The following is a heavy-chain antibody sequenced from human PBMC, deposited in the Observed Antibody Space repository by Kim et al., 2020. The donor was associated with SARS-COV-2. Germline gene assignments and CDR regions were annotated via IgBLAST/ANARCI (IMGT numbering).Heavy chain of an antibody. Sequence: GGSLRLSCAASGFTFSSYAMSWVRQAPGKGLEWVSAISGSGGSTYYADSVKGRFTISRDNSKNTLYLQMNSLRAEDTAVYYCAKDGPMVRGVIITFDFDYWGQGTLVTVSS. V-gene: IGHV3-23*01. CDR3: AKDGPMVRGVIITFDFDY. CDR1: GFTFSSYA. D-gene: IGHD3-10*01. CDR2: ISGSGGST. J-gene: IGHJ4*02.